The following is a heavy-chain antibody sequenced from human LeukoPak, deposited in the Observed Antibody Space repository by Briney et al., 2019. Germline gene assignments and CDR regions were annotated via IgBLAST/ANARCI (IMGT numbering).Heavy chain of an antibody. J-gene: IGHJ4*02. CDR2: INPSGGST. Sequence: ASVKVSCKASGYTFTSYYMHWVRQAPGQGLEWMGIINPSGGSTSYAQKFQGRVTMTRDTSTSTVYMELNSLRSEDTAVYYCATISAAAFDYWGQGTLVTVSS. CDR3: ATISAAAFDY. D-gene: IGHD6-13*01. CDR1: GYTFTSYY. V-gene: IGHV1-46*01.